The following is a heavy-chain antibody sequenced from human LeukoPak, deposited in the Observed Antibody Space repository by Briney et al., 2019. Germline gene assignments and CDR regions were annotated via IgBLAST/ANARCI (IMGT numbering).Heavy chain of an antibody. J-gene: IGHJ4*02. CDR3: ARDIPLDY. CDR2: IYSGGST. CDR1: GFTFDDYG. V-gene: IGHV3-53*01. D-gene: IGHD2-21*01. Sequence: GGSLRLSCAASGFTFDDYGMSWVRQAPGKGLEWVSVIYSGGSTYYADSVKGRFTISRDNSKNTLYLQMSSLRAEDTAVYYCARDIPLDYWGQGTLVTVSS.